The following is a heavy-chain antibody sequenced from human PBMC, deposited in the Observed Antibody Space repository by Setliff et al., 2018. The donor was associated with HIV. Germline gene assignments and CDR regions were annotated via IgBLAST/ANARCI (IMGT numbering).Heavy chain of an antibody. Sequence: PGGSLRLSCAGSGFSFSSNWIHWVRQTAGKGLLWVSRISPDGSSTMYADSVKGRFTISRDNAKNTVYLQMNSLRAEDTAVYYCAKDRTPIIAAAGVGYWGQGTLVTVSS. J-gene: IGHJ4*02. D-gene: IGHD6-13*01. V-gene: IGHV3-74*03. CDR3: AKDRTPIIAAAGVGY. CDR2: ISPDGSST. CDR1: GFSFSSNW.